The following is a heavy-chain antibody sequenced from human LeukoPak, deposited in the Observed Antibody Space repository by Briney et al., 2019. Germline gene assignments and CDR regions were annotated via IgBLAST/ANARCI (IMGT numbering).Heavy chain of an antibody. V-gene: IGHV3-23*01. CDR3: ARGMDSSGWYYFDY. J-gene: IGHJ4*02. D-gene: IGHD6-19*01. Sequence: GGSLRLSCAASGFTFSSYAMSWVRQAPGKGLEWVSGITGSGGATYYADSVKGRFTISRDNSKNTLYLQMNSLRAEDTAVYYCARGMDSSGWYYFDYWGQGTLVTVSS. CDR2: ITGSGGAT. CDR1: GFTFSSYA.